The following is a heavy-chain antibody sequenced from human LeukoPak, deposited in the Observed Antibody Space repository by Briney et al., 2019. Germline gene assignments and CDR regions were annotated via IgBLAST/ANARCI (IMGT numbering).Heavy chain of an antibody. CDR2: IKEDGSDK. CDR3: AKEPRRGYYDSSGYFDY. V-gene: IGHV3-7*05. D-gene: IGHD3-22*01. Sequence: GGSLRLSCAASGFTFSSYWMSWVRQAPGKGLEWVANIKEDGSDKYYMDSVKGRFTISRDNSKNTLYLQINSLRAEDTAVYYCAKEPRRGYYDSSGYFDYWGQGTLVTVSS. J-gene: IGHJ4*02. CDR1: GFTFSSYW.